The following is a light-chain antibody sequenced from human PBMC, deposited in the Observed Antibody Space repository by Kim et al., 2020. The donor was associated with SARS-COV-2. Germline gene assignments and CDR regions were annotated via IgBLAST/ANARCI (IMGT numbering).Light chain of an antibody. CDR1: NNGSKS. J-gene: IGLJ3*02. V-gene: IGLV3-21*04. Sequence: PGKTAKITCGGNNNGSKSVHWYQQKPGQAPVLGIYYDSDRPSGIPERFSGSNSGNTATLTIRRVEAGDEADYYCQVWDSSSDHPVLGGGTQRTVL. CDR2: YDS. CDR3: QVWDSSSDHPV.